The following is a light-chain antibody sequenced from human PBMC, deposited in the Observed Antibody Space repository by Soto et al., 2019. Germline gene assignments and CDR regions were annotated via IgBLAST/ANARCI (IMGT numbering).Light chain of an antibody. Sequence: QSALTQPPSASGSPGQSVSMSCTGSSSDLGNHNFVSWYQQFPGKTPKLIIYEVRNRPSGVSFRFSGSKSGNTASLTISGLQAEDEADYYCISYRGSDTSYVFGTGTKVTVL. V-gene: IGLV2-8*01. CDR3: ISYRGSDTSYV. CDR1: SSDLGNHNF. CDR2: EVR. J-gene: IGLJ1*01.